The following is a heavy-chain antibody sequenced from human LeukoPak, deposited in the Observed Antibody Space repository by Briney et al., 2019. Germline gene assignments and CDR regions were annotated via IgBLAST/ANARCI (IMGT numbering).Heavy chain of an antibody. CDR2: ISSSGSTI. CDR1: GFTFSSYA. J-gene: IGHJ4*02. D-gene: IGHD3-10*01. V-gene: IGHV3-23*01. CDR3: TKGPRTVRFGDRHKGIFDY. Sequence: GGSLRLSCAASGFTFSSYAMSWVRQAPGKGLEWVSYISSSGSTIYYADSVKGRFTISGDNSKNTLYLQMNSLRSEDTAVYYCTKGPRTVRFGDRHKGIFDYWGQGTLVTVSS.